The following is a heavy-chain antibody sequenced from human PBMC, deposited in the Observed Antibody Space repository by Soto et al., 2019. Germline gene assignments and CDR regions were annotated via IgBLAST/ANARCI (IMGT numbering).Heavy chain of an antibody. D-gene: IGHD6-13*01. Sequence: SVTVSCKASGYTFTSYAMHWVRQAPGQRLEWMGWINAGNGNTKYSQKFQGRVTITRDTSASTAYMELSSLRSEDTAVYYCARVRYSSRNWFDPWGQGTLVTVS. CDR2: INAGNGNT. CDR1: GYTFTSYA. CDR3: ARVRYSSRNWFDP. V-gene: IGHV1-3*01. J-gene: IGHJ5*02.